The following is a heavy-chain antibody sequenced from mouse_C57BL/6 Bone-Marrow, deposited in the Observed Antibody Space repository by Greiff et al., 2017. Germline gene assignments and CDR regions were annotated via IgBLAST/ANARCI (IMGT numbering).Heavy chain of an antibody. CDR3: ARPTLSWFAY. J-gene: IGHJ3*01. D-gene: IGHD4-1*02. Sequence: VQLQQSGPELVKPGASVKISCKASGYSFTSYYIHWVKQRPGQGLEWIGWIYPGSGNNKYNEKFKGKATLTADTSSSTAYMQLSSLTSEDSAVYYCARPTLSWFAYWGQGTLVTVSA. CDR2: IYPGSGNN. V-gene: IGHV1-66*01. CDR1: GYSFTSYY.